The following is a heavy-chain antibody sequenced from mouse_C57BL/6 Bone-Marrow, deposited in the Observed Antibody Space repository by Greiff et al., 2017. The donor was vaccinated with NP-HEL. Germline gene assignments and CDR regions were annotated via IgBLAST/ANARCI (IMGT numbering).Heavy chain of an antibody. Sequence: QVQLQQSGPGLVQPSQSLSITCTVSGFSLTSYGVHWVRQSPGKGLEWLGVIWSGGSTDYNAAFISRLSISKDNSKSQVFFKMNSLQADDTAIYYCARNSTTVVDAMDYWGQGTSVTVSS. CDR1: GFSLTSYG. J-gene: IGHJ4*01. D-gene: IGHD1-1*01. V-gene: IGHV2-2*01. CDR2: IWSGGST. CDR3: ARNSTTVVDAMDY.